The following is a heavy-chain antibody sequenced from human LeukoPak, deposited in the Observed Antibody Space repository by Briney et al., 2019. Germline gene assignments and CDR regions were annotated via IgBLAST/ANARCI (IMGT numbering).Heavy chain of an antibody. J-gene: IGHJ5*02. CDR3: ARHGLYGYCSGGSCFDP. D-gene: IGHD2-15*01. CDR1: GGSISSYY. Sequence: SETLSLTCTVSGGSISSYYRSWIRQPPGKGLEWIGYIYYSGSTNYNPSLKSRVTISVDTSKNQFSLKLSSVTAADTAVYYCARHGLYGYCSGGSCFDPWGQGTLVTVSS. V-gene: IGHV4-59*08. CDR2: IYYSGST.